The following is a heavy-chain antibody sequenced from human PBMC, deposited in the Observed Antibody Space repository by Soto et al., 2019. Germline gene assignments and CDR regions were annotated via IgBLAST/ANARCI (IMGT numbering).Heavy chain of an antibody. CDR2: IDRSGST. V-gene: IGHV4-31*03. D-gene: IGHD6-13*01. CDR1: GVSVSSGDYY. CDR3: ATFGPLAARSPHHDY. Sequence: QVQLQESGPGLVKPSQTLSLSCNVYGVSVSSGDYYWSWIRQHAGGGLEWIGYIDRSGSTYYKPSLRGRVIMSVDTSTNQIYLRLLSVTAADTAMYYCATFGPLAARSPHHDYWGQGTLVTVSS. J-gene: IGHJ4*02.